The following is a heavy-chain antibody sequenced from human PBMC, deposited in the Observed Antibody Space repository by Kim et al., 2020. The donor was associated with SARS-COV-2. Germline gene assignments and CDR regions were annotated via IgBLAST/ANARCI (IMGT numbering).Heavy chain of an antibody. J-gene: IGHJ4*02. CDR2: ISYDGSNK. V-gene: IGHV3-30*18. Sequence: GGSLRLSCAASGFTFSSYGMHWVRQAPGKGLEWVAVISYDGSNKYYADSVKGRFTISRDNSKNTLYLQMNSLRAEDTAVYYCAKIFYGDYGEDYWGQGTLVTVSS. CDR1: GFTFSSYG. D-gene: IGHD4-17*01. CDR3: AKIFYGDYGEDY.